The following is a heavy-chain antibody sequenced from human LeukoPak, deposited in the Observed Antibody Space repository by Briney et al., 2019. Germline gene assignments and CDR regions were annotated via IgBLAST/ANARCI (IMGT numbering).Heavy chain of an antibody. V-gene: IGHV1-69*13. CDR1: GGTFSSYA. Sequence: GASVKVSCKASGGTFSSYAISWVRQAPGQGLEWMGGIIPIFGTANYAQKFQGRVTITADESTSTAYMELSSLRSEDTAVYCCARGDGYPDAFDIWGQGTVVTVSS. CDR2: IIPIFGTA. CDR3: ARGDGYPDAFDI. J-gene: IGHJ3*02. D-gene: IGHD5-24*01.